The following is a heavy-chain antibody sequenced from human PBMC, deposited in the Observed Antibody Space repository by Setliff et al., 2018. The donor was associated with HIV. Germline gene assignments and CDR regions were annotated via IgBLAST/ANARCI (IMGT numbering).Heavy chain of an antibody. CDR2: IKQDGSEK. V-gene: IGHV3-7*03. J-gene: IGHJ6*03. Sequence: GSLRLSCAASGFTFDDYGMTWVRQAPGKGLEWVANIKQDGSEKYYVDSVKGRFTISRDNAKKSLYLQMNSLRAEDTALYYCARVDGSSSWFYYYYYYMDIWGKGTTVTVSS. CDR3: ARVDGSSSWFYYYYYYMDI. CDR1: GFTFDDYG. D-gene: IGHD6-13*01.